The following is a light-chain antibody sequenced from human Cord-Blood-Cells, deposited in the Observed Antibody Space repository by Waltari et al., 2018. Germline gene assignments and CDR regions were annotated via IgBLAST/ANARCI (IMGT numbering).Light chain of an antibody. J-gene: IGKJ2*01. V-gene: IGKV2-28*01. CDR1: QSLLHSNGYSY. CDR3: MQTLHTPYT. Sequence: DNVMTQSPLSLSVTPGEPASIPCRASQSLLHSNGYSYLDCYLQKPGQSPQLLIYLASSRASGVPDRFSGSGSGTDFTLKISRVKADDFGVYYCMQTLHTPYTFGQGTKLEIQ. CDR2: LAS.